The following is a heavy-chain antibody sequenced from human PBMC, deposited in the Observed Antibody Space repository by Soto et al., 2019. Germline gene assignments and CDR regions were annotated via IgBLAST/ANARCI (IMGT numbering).Heavy chain of an antibody. CDR1: GGSFSGYY. D-gene: IGHD2-15*01. J-gene: IGHJ5*02. Sequence: KTSETLSLTCAVYGGSFSGYYWSWIRQPPGKGLEWIGEINHSGSANYNPSLKSRVTISVDTSKNQFSLKLSSVTAADTAVYYCARGIVVVVAANPGGWFDPWGQGTLVTVSS. CDR2: INHSGSA. CDR3: ARGIVVVVAANPGGWFDP. V-gene: IGHV4-34*01.